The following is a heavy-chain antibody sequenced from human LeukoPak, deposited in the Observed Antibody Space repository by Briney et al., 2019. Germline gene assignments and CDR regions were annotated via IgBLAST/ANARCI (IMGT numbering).Heavy chain of an antibody. D-gene: IGHD6-19*01. CDR3: ARGTTVASGMQY. CDR2: IYLKST. CDR1: GGSISTFS. V-gene: IGHV4-59*01. Sequence: PSETLSLTCTVSGGSISTFSWSWIRQFPGKGLEWIGSIYLKSTNYNPSLKSRVAISVDTSKNQFSLRLGSVTTADTAVYYCARGTTVASGMQYWGQGTLVTVSS. J-gene: IGHJ4*02.